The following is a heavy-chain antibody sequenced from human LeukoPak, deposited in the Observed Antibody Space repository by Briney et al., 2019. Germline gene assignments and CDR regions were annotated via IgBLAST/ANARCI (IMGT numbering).Heavy chain of an antibody. D-gene: IGHD5-18*01. V-gene: IGHV3-74*01. CDR1: GFTFSSQW. Sequence: GGSLRLSCAASGFTFSSQWMHWVRQAPGKGLEWVSRINRDGSGIIYADSVKGRFTISRDNAKNTLYLQMNSLRAEDTAVYYCARAPPSNGYSYHFDTWGQGTMVTVSS. CDR2: INRDGSGI. J-gene: IGHJ3*02. CDR3: ARAPPSNGYSYHFDT.